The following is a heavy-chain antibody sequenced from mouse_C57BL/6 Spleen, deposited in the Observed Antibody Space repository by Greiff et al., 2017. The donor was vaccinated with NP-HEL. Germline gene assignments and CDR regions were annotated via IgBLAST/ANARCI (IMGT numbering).Heavy chain of an antibody. CDR3: ARRDYGSGIAY. V-gene: IGHV1-54*01. J-gene: IGHJ3*01. Sequence: QVQLQQSGAELVRPGTSVKVSCKASGYAFTNYLIEWVKQRPGQGLEWIGVINPGSGGTTYNEKFKGKATLTADKSSSTAYMQLSSLTSEDSAVYFCARRDYGSGIAYWGQGTLVTVSA. CDR1: GYAFTNYL. CDR2: INPGSGGT. D-gene: IGHD1-1*01.